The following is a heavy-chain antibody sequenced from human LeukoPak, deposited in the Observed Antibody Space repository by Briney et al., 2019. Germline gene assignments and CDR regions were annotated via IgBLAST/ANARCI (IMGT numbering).Heavy chain of an antibody. CDR1: GYTFTNYW. J-gene: IGHJ5*01. Sequence: GESLKISFKTSGYTFTNYWIAWVRQMPGQGLEWLRIIYPGDSHTRYSPSSQCKATISAAKSIPTAYLQWSSLKASATAIYYCARLYTPLTRSIWGRFDSCGQGTLATVSS. CDR2: IYPGDSHT. D-gene: IGHD3-16*01. CDR3: ARLYTPLTRSIWGRFDS. V-gene: IGHV5-51*01.